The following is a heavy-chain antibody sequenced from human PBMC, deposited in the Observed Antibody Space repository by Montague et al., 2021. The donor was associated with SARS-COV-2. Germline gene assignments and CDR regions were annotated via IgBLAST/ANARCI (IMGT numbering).Heavy chain of an antibody. CDR3: ARLRDGVVPSPILGVGPYYSYYYMDV. D-gene: IGHD3-10*01. J-gene: IGHJ6*03. V-gene: IGHV4-34*01. CDR1: GTSFSGYY. CDR2: INHGGST. Sequence: SETLSLTCAVHGTSFSGYYWNWIRQPPGKGLEWIGEINHGGSTKYSPSLKSRLTISADTPKNQFSLKLTSVAAADTAVYYCARLRDGVVPSPILGVGPYYSYYYMDVWGRGTTVTVSS.